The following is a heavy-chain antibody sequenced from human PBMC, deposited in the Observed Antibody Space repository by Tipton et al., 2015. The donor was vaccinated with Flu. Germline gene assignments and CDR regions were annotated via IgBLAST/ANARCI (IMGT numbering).Heavy chain of an antibody. CDR2: IKQDGSEK. V-gene: IGHV3-7*01. D-gene: IGHD3-3*01. CDR3: ARILRFLEWLLRDDYYYYGMDV. CDR1: GFTFSSYW. J-gene: IGHJ6*02. Sequence: SLRLSCAASGFTFSSYWMSWVRQAPGKGLEWVANIKQDGSEKYYVDSVKGRFTISRDNAKNSLYLQMNSLRAEDTAVYYCARILRFLEWLLRDDYYYYGMDVWGQGTTVTVSS.